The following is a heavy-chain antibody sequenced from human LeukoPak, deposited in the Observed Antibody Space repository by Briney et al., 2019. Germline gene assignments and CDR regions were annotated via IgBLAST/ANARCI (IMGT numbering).Heavy chain of an antibody. Sequence: GGSLRLSCAASGFTFSSYGMHWVRQAPGKGLVWVSNIYADGSSTSYADSVKGRFTISRDNAKNTLYLQMNSLRAGDTAMFYCARAPVQYCGGDCDAFDIWGQGTMVTVSS. CDR1: GFTFSSYG. CDR2: IYADGSST. CDR3: ARAPVQYCGGDCDAFDI. V-gene: IGHV3-74*01. J-gene: IGHJ3*02. D-gene: IGHD2-21*02.